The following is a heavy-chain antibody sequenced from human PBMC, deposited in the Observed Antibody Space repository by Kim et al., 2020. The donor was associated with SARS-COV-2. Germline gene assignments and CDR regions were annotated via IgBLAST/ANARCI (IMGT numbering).Heavy chain of an antibody. CDR3: ASANWGIDY. D-gene: IGHD7-27*01. CDR2: INHSGST. V-gene: IGHV4-34*01. CDR1: GGSFSGYY. J-gene: IGHJ4*02. Sequence: SETLSLTCAVYGGSFSGYYWSWIRQPPGKGLEWIGEINHSGSTNYNPSLKSRVTISVDTSKNQFSLKLSSVTAADTAVYYCASANWGIDYWGQGTLVTVSS.